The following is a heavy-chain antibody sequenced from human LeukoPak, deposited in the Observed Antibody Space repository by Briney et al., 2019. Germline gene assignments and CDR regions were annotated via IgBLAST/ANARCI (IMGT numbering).Heavy chain of an antibody. CDR1: GFTFSSYA. D-gene: IGHD1-7*01. J-gene: IGHJ3*02. Sequence: GGSLRLSCAASGFTFSSYAMHWVRQAPGKGLEWVAVISYDGSNKYYADSVKGRFTISRDNSKNTLYLQMNSLRAEDTAVYYCAREGELLDAFDIWGQGTMVTVSS. CDR3: AREGELLDAFDI. V-gene: IGHV3-30-3*01. CDR2: ISYDGSNK.